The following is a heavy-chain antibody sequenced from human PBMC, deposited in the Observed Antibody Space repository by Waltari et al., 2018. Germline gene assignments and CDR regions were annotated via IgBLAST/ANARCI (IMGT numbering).Heavy chain of an antibody. CDR3: ARDLRSQFSGWSKSVDY. Sequence: QVQLQESGPGLVKPSETLSLTCAVSGYSISSGYYWGWIRQPPGKGLEWIGSIYHSGSTYYNPSRKSRVTISVDTSKNQFSLKLSSVTAADTAVYYCARDLRSQFSGWSKSVDYWGQGTLVTVSS. CDR1: GYSISSGYY. D-gene: IGHD6-19*01. CDR2: IYHSGST. J-gene: IGHJ4*02. V-gene: IGHV4-38-2*02.